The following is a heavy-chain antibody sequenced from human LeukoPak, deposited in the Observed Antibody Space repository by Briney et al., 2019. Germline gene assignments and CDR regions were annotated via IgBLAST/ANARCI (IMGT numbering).Heavy chain of an antibody. V-gene: IGHV4-39*01. D-gene: IGHD2-15*01. CDR3: ARQRGYCSGGSCYGMFDY. J-gene: IGHJ4*02. CDR2: IYYSGST. Sequence: SETLSLTCTVSGGSVSNSNYYCGWVRQPPGKGLEWIGSIYYSGSTYYNPSLKSRVTISVDTSKNRFSLKLSSVTAADTAVYYCARQRGYCSGGSCYGMFDYWGQGTLVTVSS. CDR1: GGSVSNSNYY.